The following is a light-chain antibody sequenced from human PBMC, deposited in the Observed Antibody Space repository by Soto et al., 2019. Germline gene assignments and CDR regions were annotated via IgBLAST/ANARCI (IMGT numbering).Light chain of an antibody. CDR1: NSNIGAGYD. J-gene: IGLJ1*01. Sequence: QSVLTQPPSVSGAPGQRVTISCTGSNSNIGAGYDVHWYQQLPGTAPKLLIYGNNNRPSGVPDRFSGSKSGTSASLAISGLRAEDEADYYCAAWDDSLSGYVFGTGTKVTVL. V-gene: IGLV1-40*01. CDR2: GNN. CDR3: AAWDDSLSGYV.